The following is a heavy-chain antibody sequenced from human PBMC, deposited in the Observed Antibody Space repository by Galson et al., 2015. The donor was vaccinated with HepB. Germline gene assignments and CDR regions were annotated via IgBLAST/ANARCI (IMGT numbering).Heavy chain of an antibody. CDR3: ARVVSENSGYDYRDYGMDV. V-gene: IGHV3-30-3*01. Sequence: SLRLSCAASGFTFSSYTMHWVRQAPGKGLEWVAVISYDGSNKYYADSVKGRFTISRDNSKNTLYVQMNSLRAEDTAVYYCARVVSENSGYDYRDYGMDVWGQGTTVTVSS. CDR2: ISYDGSNK. CDR1: GFTFSSYT. J-gene: IGHJ6*02. D-gene: IGHD5-12*01.